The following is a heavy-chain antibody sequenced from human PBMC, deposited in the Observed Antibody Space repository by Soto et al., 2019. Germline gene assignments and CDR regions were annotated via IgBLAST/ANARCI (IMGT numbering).Heavy chain of an antibody. V-gene: IGHV1-46*01. CDR1: GYTFTSYY. CDR3: ARDRRITMIVGNYYYYYGMDV. CDR2: INPSGGST. D-gene: IGHD3-22*01. J-gene: IGHJ6*02. Sequence: ASVKVSCKAPGYTFTSYYMHWVRQAPGQGLEWMGIINPSGGSTSYAQKFQGRVTMTRDTSTSTVYMELSSLRSEDTAVYYCARDRRITMIVGNYYYYYGMDVWGQGTTVTVSS.